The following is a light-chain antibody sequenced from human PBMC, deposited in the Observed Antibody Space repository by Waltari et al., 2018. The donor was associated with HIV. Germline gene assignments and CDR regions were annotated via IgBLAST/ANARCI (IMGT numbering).Light chain of an antibody. CDR3: QQYYSTPPCT. J-gene: IGKJ2*02. Sequence: DIPMTQSPSSLSASIGDRVVLTCRASQDISNSVAWYQQKPGKAPQLLLYAASRLESGVPSRFSGRGSGTDYTLTISSLQPEDFATYYCQQYYSTPPCTFGQGTKLEIK. V-gene: IGKV1-NL1*01. CDR1: QDISNS. CDR2: AAS.